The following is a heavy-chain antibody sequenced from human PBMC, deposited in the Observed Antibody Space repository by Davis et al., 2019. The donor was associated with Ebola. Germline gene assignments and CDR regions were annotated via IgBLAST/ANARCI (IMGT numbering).Heavy chain of an antibody. D-gene: IGHD3-22*01. CDR2: INPNSGGT. J-gene: IGHJ3*02. CDR3: ARDVPAGTGYYDSSGYLQQDAFDI. V-gene: IGHV1-2*02. Sequence: ASVKVSCKAFGYTFTSYDINWVRQAPGQGLEWMGWINPNSGGTNYAQKFQGRVTMTRDTSISTAYMELSRLRSDDTAVYYCARDVPAGTGYYDSSGYLQQDAFDIWGQGTMVTVSS. CDR1: GYTFTSYD.